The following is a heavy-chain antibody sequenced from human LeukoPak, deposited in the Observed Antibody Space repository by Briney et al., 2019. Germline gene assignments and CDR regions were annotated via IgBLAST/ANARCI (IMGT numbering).Heavy chain of an antibody. Sequence: GGSLRLSCAASGFTFSSYSMNWVRQAPGKGLEWVSSISSSRSYIYYADSVKGRFTISRDNAKNSLYLQMTSLRAEDTAVYYCARDGDDYDFWSGYYIWGQGTLVTVSS. D-gene: IGHD3-3*01. CDR3: ARDGDDYDFWSGYYI. CDR2: ISSSRSYI. CDR1: GFTFSSYS. V-gene: IGHV3-21*01. J-gene: IGHJ4*02.